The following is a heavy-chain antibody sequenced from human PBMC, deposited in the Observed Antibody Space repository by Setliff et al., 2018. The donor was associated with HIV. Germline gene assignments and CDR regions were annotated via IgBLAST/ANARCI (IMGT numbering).Heavy chain of an antibody. CDR3: VKDAYSTGKPGIS. J-gene: IGHJ4*02. V-gene: IGHV3-23*05. D-gene: IGHD2-8*02. CDR2: VSNTGRRT. Sequence: GGSLRLSCAASTFSVSEYAMSWVRQAPGKGLEWVSAVSNTGRRTVYADSVKGRFTISKDNFENVVYLQMNSLRVDDTAVYYCVKDAYSTGKPGISWGQGTQVTVSS. CDR1: TFSVSEYA.